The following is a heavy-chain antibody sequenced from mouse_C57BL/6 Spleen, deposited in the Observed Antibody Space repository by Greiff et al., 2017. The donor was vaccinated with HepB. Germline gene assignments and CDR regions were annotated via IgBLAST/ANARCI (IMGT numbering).Heavy chain of an antibody. V-gene: IGHV1-26*01. CDR3: ARSVYYGKVGYAMDY. CDR2: INPNNGGT. CDR1: GYTFTDYY. J-gene: IGHJ4*01. D-gene: IGHD2-1*01. Sequence: EVQLQQSGPELVKPGASVKISCKASGYTFTDYYMNWVKQSHGKSLEWIGDINPNNGGTSYNQKFKGKATLTVDKSSSTAYMELRSLTSEDSAVYYCARSVYYGKVGYAMDYWGQGTSVTVSS.